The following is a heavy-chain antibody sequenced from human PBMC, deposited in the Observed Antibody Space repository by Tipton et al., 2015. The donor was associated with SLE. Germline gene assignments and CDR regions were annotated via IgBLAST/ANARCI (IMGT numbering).Heavy chain of an antibody. J-gene: IGHJ4*02. D-gene: IGHD5-18*01. Sequence: TLSLTCAVSGGSISSGGYSWSWIRQPPGKGLEWIGYIYHSGSTYYNPSLKSRVTISVDRSKNQFSLKLSSVTAADTAVYYCARSGLRGYSYVHFDYWGQGTLVTVSS. CDR1: GGSISSGGYS. CDR2: IYHSGST. CDR3: ARSGLRGYSYVHFDY. V-gene: IGHV4-30-2*01.